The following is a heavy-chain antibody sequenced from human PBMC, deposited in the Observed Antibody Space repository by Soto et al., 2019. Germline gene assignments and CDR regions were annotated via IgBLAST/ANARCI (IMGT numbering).Heavy chain of an antibody. V-gene: IGHV1-69*13. CDR1: AGTFSSYA. CDR3: ARDSTMVRGVISSGPWFDP. J-gene: IGHJ5*02. CDR2: IIPIFGTA. D-gene: IGHD3-10*01. Sequence: SVKVSCKASAGTFSSYAIRWVRQAPGQGLEWMGGIIPIFGTANYAQKFQGRVTITADESTSAAYMELSSLRSEDTAVYYCARDSTMVRGVISSGPWFDPWGQGTLVTVSS.